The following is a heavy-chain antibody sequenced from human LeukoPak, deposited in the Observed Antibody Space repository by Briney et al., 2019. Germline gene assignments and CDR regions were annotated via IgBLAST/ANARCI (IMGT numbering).Heavy chain of an antibody. D-gene: IGHD3-22*01. V-gene: IGHV4-34*01. CDR3: ARVSHDYYDSSGYYSFDY. CDR2: INHSGST. CDR1: GGSFSGYY. Sequence: SETLSLTCAVYGGSFSGYYWSWIRQPPGKGLEWIGEINHSGSTNYNPSLKSRVTISVDTSKNQFSLKLSSVTAADTAVYYCARVSHDYYDSSGYYSFDYWGQGTLVTVSS. J-gene: IGHJ4*02.